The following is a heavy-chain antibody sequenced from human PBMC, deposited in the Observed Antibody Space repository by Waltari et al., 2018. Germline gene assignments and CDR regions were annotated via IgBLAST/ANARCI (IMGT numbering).Heavy chain of an antibody. J-gene: IGHJ4*02. CDR3: ARLIVGTSPDYFDY. D-gene: IGHD1-26*01. V-gene: IGHV4-39*01. CDR1: SGSISNLDHY. Sequence: QLQLQESGPGLVKPSETLSLTCSVSSGSISNLDHYWAWIRQSPGKGLEWIATIYYSGSSYYNPSLESRVAIFIDTSKNQFSLRLTSVTVADTAVYYCARLIVGTSPDYFDYWGQGTLVTVSS. CDR2: IYYSGSS.